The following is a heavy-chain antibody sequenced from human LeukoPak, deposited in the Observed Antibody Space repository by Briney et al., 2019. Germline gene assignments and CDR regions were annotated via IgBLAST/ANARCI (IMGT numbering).Heavy chain of an antibody. V-gene: IGHV3-21*01. D-gene: IGHD3-10*01. J-gene: IGHJ3*02. CDR3: AREFSGSDAFDI. Sequence: GGSLRLSCAASGFTFSSYSMNWVRQAPGKGLEWVSSISSSSSYIYYADSVKGRFTISRDNAKNSLYLQMNSLRAEDTAVYYCAREFSGSDAFDIWGQGTMVTVSP. CDR2: ISSSSSYI. CDR1: GFTFSSYS.